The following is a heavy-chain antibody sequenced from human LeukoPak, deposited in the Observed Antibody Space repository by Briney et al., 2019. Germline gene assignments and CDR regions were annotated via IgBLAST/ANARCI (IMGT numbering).Heavy chain of an antibody. CDR2: ISGGST. Sequence: PGGSLRLSCAASGFTVSSNEMSWVRQAPGKGLEWVSSISGGSTYYTISRDNSKNTLYLQMNSLRAEDTAVYYCAKDIGDRFIYGGNLDAFDIWGQGTMVTVSS. CDR3: AKDIGDRFIYGGNLDAFDI. V-gene: IGHV3-38-3*01. J-gene: IGHJ3*02. CDR1: GFTVSSNE. D-gene: IGHD4-23*01.